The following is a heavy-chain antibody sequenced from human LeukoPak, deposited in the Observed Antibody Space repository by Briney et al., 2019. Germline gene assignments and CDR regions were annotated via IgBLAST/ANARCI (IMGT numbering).Heavy chain of an antibody. Sequence: SGTLSLTCAVYGGSFSGYYWSWIRQPPGKGLEWIGEINHSGSTNYNPSLKSRVTISVDTSKNQFSLKLSSVTAADTAVYYCATHGDYYYGMDVWGQGTTVTVSS. V-gene: IGHV4-34*01. D-gene: IGHD3-10*01. CDR1: GGSFSGYY. CDR3: ATHGDYYYGMDV. J-gene: IGHJ6*02. CDR2: INHSGST.